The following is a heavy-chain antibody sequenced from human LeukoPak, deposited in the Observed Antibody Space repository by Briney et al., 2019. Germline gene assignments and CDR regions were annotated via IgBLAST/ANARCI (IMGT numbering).Heavy chain of an antibody. CDR1: GGSISSYY. J-gene: IGHJ2*01. V-gene: IGHV4-59*08. CDR3: ARQGGGFWYFDL. Sequence: SETLSLTYTVSGGSISSYYWSWIRQPPGKGLEWIGYIYYSGSTNYNPSLKSRATISVDMSKNQFSLKLSSVTAADTAVYYCARQGGGFWYFDLWGRGTLVTVSS. D-gene: IGHD6-25*01. CDR2: IYYSGST.